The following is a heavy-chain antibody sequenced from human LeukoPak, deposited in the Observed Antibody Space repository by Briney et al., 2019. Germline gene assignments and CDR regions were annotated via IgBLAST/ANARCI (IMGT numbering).Heavy chain of an antibody. Sequence: SETLSLTCTVSGGSINSYYWSWIRQPPGKGLEWIGYIYYSGSTEYNPSLKSRVTMSVETSKDQFSLNLSSVTAADTAVYYCARQTTVTTRGIDYWGQGTLVTVSS. CDR1: GGSINSYY. V-gene: IGHV4-59*01. D-gene: IGHD4-17*01. J-gene: IGHJ4*02. CDR2: IYYSGST. CDR3: ARQTTVTTRGIDY.